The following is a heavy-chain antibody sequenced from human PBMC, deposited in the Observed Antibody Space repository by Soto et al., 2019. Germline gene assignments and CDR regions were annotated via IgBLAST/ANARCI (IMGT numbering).Heavy chain of an antibody. CDR3: ARGLIAVAGTQYFQH. V-gene: IGHV4-34*01. J-gene: IGHJ1*01. CDR2: INHSGST. D-gene: IGHD6-19*01. Sequence: SETLSLTCAVYGGSFSGYYWSWIRQPPGKGLEWIGEINHSGSTNYNPSLKSRVTISVDTSKNQFSLKLSSVTAADTAVYYCARGLIAVAGTQYFQHWGQGTLVTVSS. CDR1: GGSFSGYY.